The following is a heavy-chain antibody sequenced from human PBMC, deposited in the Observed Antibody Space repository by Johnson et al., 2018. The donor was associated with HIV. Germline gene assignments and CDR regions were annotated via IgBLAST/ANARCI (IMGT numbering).Heavy chain of an antibody. CDR2: INWNGGRS. Sequence: VQLVESGGDLVKPGGSLRLSCAASGFIFSDYYMSWVRQAPGKGLEWVSGINWNGGRSGYADSVKGRITISRDNSKNTLYLQMNSLRAEDTAVYYCAKGDYFDTRAAFDILGQGTMVTVSS. V-gene: IGHV3-20*04. D-gene: IGHD3-22*01. CDR1: GFIFSDYY. J-gene: IGHJ3*02. CDR3: AKGDYFDTRAAFDI.